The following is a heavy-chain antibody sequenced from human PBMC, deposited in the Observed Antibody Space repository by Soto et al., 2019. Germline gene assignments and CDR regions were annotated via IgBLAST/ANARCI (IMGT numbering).Heavy chain of an antibody. V-gene: IGHV4-59*01. CDR1: GGSISSYY. J-gene: IGHJ4*02. CDR3: ARGDGYSYGLFDY. D-gene: IGHD5-18*01. Sequence: SDTLSLTCTVSGGSISSYYWSWIRQPPGKGLEWIGYIYYSGSTNYNPSLKSRVTISVDTSKNQFSLKLSSVTAADTAVYYCARGDGYSYGLFDYWGQGTLVTVSS. CDR2: IYYSGST.